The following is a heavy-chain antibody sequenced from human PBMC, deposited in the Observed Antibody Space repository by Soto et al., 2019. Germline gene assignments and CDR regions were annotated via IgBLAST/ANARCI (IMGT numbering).Heavy chain of an antibody. CDR1: GASIRGHF. J-gene: IGHJ6*02. CDR2: IYNSGS. CDR3: AINADV. V-gene: IGHV4-59*08. Sequence: PSQTLSLTCTVSGASIRGHFWSWIRQPPGKGLEWIAYIYNSGSSYNPSLKSRVTISVDTSKNQLSLKLSSVIAADSAVYYCAINADVWGQGTTVTVSS.